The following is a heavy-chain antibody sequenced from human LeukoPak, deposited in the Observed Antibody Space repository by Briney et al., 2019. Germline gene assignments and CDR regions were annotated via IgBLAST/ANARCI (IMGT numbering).Heavy chain of an antibody. CDR2: IYPGDSDT. CDR3: ARTDSEWSPPNWFDP. CDR1: GYSFTSYW. J-gene: IGHJ5*02. D-gene: IGHD3-3*01. V-gene: IGHV5-51*01. Sequence: GESLKISCKGSGYSFTSYWIGWVRQMPGKGLEWMGIIYPGDSDTRYSPSFQGQVTISADKSISTAYLQWSSLKASDTAMYYCARTDSEWSPPNWFDPWGQGTLVTVSS.